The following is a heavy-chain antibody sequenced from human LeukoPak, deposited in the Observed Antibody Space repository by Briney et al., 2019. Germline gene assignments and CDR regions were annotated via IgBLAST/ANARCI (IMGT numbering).Heavy chain of an antibody. Sequence: GGSLRLSCAASGFTFSSYWMHWVRQAPGKGLEWVSLIYSDGITTTYADSVRGRFTISRDNAKNTLYLQMNSLRAEDTAVYYCATDGHGTRPLDYWGQGTLVTVSS. CDR3: ATDGHGTRPLDY. J-gene: IGHJ4*02. CDR2: IYSDGITT. CDR1: GFTFSSYW. V-gene: IGHV3-74*01. D-gene: IGHD6-6*01.